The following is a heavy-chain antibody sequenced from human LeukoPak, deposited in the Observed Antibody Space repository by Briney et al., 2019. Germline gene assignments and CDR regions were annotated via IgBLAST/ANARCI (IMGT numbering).Heavy chain of an antibody. J-gene: IGHJ4*02. CDR3: AHLDFWSGYSC. CDR2: IYTSGST. D-gene: IGHD3-3*01. Sequence: SSETLSLTCTVSGGSISSGSYYWSWIRQPAGKGLEWIGRIYTSGSTNYNPSLKSRVTISVDTSKNQFSLRLSSVTAADTAVYYCAHLDFWSGYSCWGQGTLVTVSS. V-gene: IGHV4-61*02. CDR1: GGSISSGSYY.